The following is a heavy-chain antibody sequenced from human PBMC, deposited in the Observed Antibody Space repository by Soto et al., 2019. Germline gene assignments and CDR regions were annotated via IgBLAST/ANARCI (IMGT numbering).Heavy chain of an antibody. V-gene: IGHV3-7*05. CDR1: GFTFNNYW. D-gene: IGHD6-19*01. J-gene: IGHJ4*02. CDR3: VRNSGWDRLDY. CDR2: RNDDGRLT. Sequence: EVQLVESGGGLVQPGGSLRLSCTASGFTFNNYWMTWVRQAPGKGLEGVANRNDDGRLTDSVDSVQGRFTISRDNADNSLFLQMNSLRDDDTDVYYCVRNSGWDRLDYWGQGALVTVSS.